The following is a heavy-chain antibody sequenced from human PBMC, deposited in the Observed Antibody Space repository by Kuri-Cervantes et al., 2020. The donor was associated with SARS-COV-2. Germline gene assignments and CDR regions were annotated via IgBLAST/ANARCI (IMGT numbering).Heavy chain of an antibody. CDR2: IVVGSGNT. V-gene: IGHV1-58*01. D-gene: IGHD3-10*01. J-gene: IGHJ6*02. CDR3: TTDSSETMVRAGYYYYYGMDV. CDR1: GFTFTSSA. Sequence: SVKVSCKASGFTFTSSAVQWVRQARGQRLEWIGWIVVGSGNTNYAQKFQERVTITRDMSTSTAYMELSSLRSEDTAVYYCTTDSSETMVRAGYYYYYGMDVWGQGTTVTVSS.